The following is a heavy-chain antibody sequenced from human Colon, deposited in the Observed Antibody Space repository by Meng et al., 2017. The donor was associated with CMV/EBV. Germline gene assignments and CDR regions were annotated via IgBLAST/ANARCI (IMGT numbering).Heavy chain of an antibody. V-gene: IGHV3-30*04. D-gene: IGHD3-22*01. CDR2: SSSDGNDK. CDR3: ARDHYFDPTYTEY. Sequence: GGSLRLSCAASGFTFSLYAVHWVRQAPGKGLEWVAVSSSDGNDKYYADSVKGRFTISRDNSKNTLILQMSSLTTDDTAVYYCARDHYFDPTYTEYWGQGTLVTVSS. CDR1: GFTFSLYA. J-gene: IGHJ4*02.